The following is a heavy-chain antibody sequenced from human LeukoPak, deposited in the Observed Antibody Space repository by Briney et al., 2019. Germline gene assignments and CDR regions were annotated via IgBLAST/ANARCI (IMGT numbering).Heavy chain of an antibody. D-gene: IGHD6-13*01. V-gene: IGHV4-59*01. CDR3: ARAVPGIAD. CDR2: IYYSGST. CDR1: GGSISSYY. J-gene: IGHJ4*02. Sequence: SETLSLTCTVSGGSISSYYWSWIRQPPGKGVEWIGYIYYSGSTNYNPSLRSRVTISVDTSKNQFSLKLSSVTAADTAVYYCARAVPGIADWGQGTLVTVSS.